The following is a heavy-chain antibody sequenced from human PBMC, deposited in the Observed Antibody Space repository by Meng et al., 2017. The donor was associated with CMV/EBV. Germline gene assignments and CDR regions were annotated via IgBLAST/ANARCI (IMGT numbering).Heavy chain of an antibody. Sequence: GESLKISCAASGFIFNDHYMDWVRQASGKGLEWVGRTRNKPNGYTTEYAASVKGRFTISRDDSKTSVFLQMNSLKTEDTAVYYCARDLAVAGSYYYYGMDVWGQGTTVTVSS. J-gene: IGHJ6*02. V-gene: IGHV3-72*01. CDR1: GFIFNDHY. CDR3: ARDLAVAGSYYYYGMDV. CDR2: TRNKPNGYTT. D-gene: IGHD6-19*01.